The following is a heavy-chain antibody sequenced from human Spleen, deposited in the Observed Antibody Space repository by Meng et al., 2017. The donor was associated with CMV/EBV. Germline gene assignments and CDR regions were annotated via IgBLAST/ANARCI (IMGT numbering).Heavy chain of an antibody. D-gene: IGHD3/OR15-3a*01. J-gene: IGHJ5*02. Sequence: YGISWVRQAPGKGLEWMGWISGYNGRTNYAQSFQGRLTLTTDTSTSTAYMELRNLRSDDTAVYFCARVAGEVVYDIWRDWQPPNWFDPWGQGTLVTVSS. CDR3: ARVAGEVVYDIWRDWQPPNWFDP. CDR1: YG. V-gene: IGHV1-18*01. CDR2: ISGYNGRT.